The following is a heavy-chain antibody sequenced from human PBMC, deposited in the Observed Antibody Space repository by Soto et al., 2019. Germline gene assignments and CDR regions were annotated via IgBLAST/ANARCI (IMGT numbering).Heavy chain of an antibody. V-gene: IGHV1-69*13. J-gene: IGHJ5*02. Sequence: SVKVSCKASGYTFTSYGIHWVRQAPGQGLEWMGGIIPIFGTANYAQKFQGRVTITADESTSTAYMELSSLRSEDTAVYYCARVSYYYDSSGEYNWFGPWGQGTLVTVSS. CDR3: ARVSYYYDSSGEYNWFGP. CDR2: IIPIFGTA. CDR1: GYTFTSYG. D-gene: IGHD3-22*01.